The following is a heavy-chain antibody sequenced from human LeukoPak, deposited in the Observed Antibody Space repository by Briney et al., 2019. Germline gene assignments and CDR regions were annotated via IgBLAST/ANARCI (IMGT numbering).Heavy chain of an antibody. V-gene: IGHV4-39*07. J-gene: IGHJ2*01. D-gene: IGHD2-15*01. CDR1: GGSISSSSYY. Sequence: SETLSLTCTVSGGSISSSSYYWGWIRQPPGKGLEWIGSIYYSGSTYYNPSLKSRVTISVDTSKNQFSLKLSSVTAADTAVYYCARGRCSGGSCFDWYFDLWGRGTLVTVSS. CDR2: IYYSGST. CDR3: ARGRCSGGSCFDWYFDL.